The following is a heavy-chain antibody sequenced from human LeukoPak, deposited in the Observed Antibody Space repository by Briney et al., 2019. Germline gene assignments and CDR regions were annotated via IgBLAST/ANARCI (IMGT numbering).Heavy chain of an antibody. CDR1: GYTFTSYG. Sequence: VASVKVSCKASGYTFTSYGISWVRQVPGQGLEWMGWISAYNGNTNYAQKLQGRVTMTTDTSTSTAYMELRSLRSDDTAVYYCAREESGSYSNWFDPWGQGTLVTVSS. D-gene: IGHD1-26*01. CDR2: ISAYNGNT. J-gene: IGHJ5*02. CDR3: AREESGSYSNWFDP. V-gene: IGHV1-18*01.